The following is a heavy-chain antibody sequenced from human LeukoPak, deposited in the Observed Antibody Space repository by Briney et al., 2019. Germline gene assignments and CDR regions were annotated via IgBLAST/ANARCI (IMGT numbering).Heavy chain of an antibody. J-gene: IGHJ4*02. D-gene: IGHD1-26*01. CDR2: ISGSGGST. Sequence: GGSLRLSCAASGFTFSSYAMSWVRQAPGKGLEWVSAISGSGGSTYYADSVKGRFTISRDNSKNTLYLQMNSLRAEDTAVYYCAKDRYDFSGSYWVQFDYWGQGTLVTVSS. CDR1: GFTFSSYA. V-gene: IGHV3-23*01. CDR3: AKDRYDFSGSYWVQFDY.